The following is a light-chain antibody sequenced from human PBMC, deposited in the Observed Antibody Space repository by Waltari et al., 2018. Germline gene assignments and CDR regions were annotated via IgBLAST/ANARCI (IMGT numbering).Light chain of an antibody. V-gene: IGLV1-40*01. CDR1: WSNIGAGYD. J-gene: IGLJ2*01. CDR3: QSYDTSLGVV. Sequence: QSVLTQPPSVSGAPGQRVPISCTGSWSNIGAGYDVNWYQQLPGKAPTLLIYGVNTRPPGVPDRFFGSKSGSSASLAIPGLQPEDEADYYCQSYDTSLGVVFGGGTKVTVL. CDR2: GVN.